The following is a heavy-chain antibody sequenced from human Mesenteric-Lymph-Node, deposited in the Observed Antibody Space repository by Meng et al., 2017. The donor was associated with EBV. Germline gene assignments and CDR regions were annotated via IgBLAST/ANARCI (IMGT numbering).Heavy chain of an antibody. V-gene: IGHV4-4*03. D-gene: IGHD3-22*01. Sequence: SGPGMVNPPGHLSSTCSVFGGSMRSPHWGGWASPPPGKGLEWIGEIVHSGRTNYNTPLKGRVTISVDKSKGEFSLKLGSVTAADTAVYYCARAVSSGYSSFDYWGQGILVTVSS. CDR3: ARAVSSGYSSFDY. CDR2: IVHSGRT. CDR1: GGSMRSPHW. J-gene: IGHJ4*02.